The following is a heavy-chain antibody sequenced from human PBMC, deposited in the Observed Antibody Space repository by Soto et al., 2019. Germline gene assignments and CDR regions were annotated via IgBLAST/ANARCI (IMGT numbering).Heavy chain of an antibody. CDR3: AKPSRLATAGSEFDY. CDR1: GYNVINYP. D-gene: IGHD6-13*01. CDR2: INGTGRGT. Sequence: PGGSLRLSCATSGYNVINYPMNWVRQAPGKGLEWVSRINGTGRGTYYADSVKGLFTISRATSKNTAYLQMNTLRAEDTAAYYSAKPSRLATAGSEFDYWGQGILVTVSS. V-gene: IGHV3-23*01. J-gene: IGHJ4*02.